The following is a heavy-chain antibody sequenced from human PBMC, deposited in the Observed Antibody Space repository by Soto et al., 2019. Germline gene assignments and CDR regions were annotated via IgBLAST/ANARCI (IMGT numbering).Heavy chain of an antibody. CDR3: ARRRGGFGGGWTTPYFDY. D-gene: IGHD3-10*01. V-gene: IGHV2-5*02. J-gene: IGHJ4*02. CDR1: GFSLNTGGVG. Sequence: QITLKESGPTVVKPTQTLTLTCSLSGFSLNTGGVGVGWIRQPPGKALEWLAVIYWDDDKSWNPSLRARLTINRDASDDKVVLTVTNMDPVDTGTYYCARRRGGFGGGWTTPYFDYWGQGTLVTVSS. CDR2: IYWDDDK.